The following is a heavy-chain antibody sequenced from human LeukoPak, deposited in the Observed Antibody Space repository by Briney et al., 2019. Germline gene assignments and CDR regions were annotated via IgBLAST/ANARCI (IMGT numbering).Heavy chain of an antibody. Sequence: SETLSLTCTVSGGSISSSSYYWGWIRQPPGKGLEWIGSIYYSGSTYYNPSLKGRVTISVDTSKNQSSLKLSSVTAADTAVYYCARDKNYGDYQYYFDYWGQGTLVTVSS. J-gene: IGHJ4*02. CDR1: GGSISSSSYY. V-gene: IGHV4-39*07. CDR2: IYYSGST. CDR3: ARDKNYGDYQYYFDY. D-gene: IGHD4-17*01.